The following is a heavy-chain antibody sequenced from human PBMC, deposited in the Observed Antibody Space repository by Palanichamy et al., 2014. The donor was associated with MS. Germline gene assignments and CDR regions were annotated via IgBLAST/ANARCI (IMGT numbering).Heavy chain of an antibody. Sequence: TCTVSDGSISSYFWSWIRQPAGKELEWIGRISASGITNYNPSLRSRVTMSLDTSKNHFSLKLSSVTAADTALYYCGRDMSTSVDFWGQGTLVTVSS. CDR1: DGSISSYF. V-gene: IGHV4-4*07. J-gene: IGHJ4*02. CDR2: ISASGIT. CDR3: GRDMSTSVDF. D-gene: IGHD3-16*01.